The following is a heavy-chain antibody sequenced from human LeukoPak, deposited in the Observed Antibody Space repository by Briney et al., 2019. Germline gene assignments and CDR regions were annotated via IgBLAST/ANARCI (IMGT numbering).Heavy chain of an antibody. CDR2: ISGSGGTT. CDR3: AKALDFWSAYYCDY. CDR1: GFTFGDYA. J-gene: IGHJ4*02. Sequence: GRSLRLSCTASGFTFGDYAMSWFRQAPGKGLEWVSAISGSGGTTYYTDSVKGRFTISRDNSNNTLYLQMNSLRAEDTALYYCAKALDFWSAYYCDYWGQGTLVTVSS. V-gene: IGHV3-23*01. D-gene: IGHD3-3*01.